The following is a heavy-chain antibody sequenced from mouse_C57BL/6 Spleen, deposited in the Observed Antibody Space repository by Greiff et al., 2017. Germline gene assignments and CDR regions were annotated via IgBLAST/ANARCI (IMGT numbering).Heavy chain of an antibody. CDR2: IDPSDSYT. CDR3: ARAGYEAWFAY. Sequence: VQLQQSGAELVMPGASVKLSCKASGYTFTSYWMHWVKQRPGQGLEWIGEIDPSDSYTNYNQKFKGKSTLTVDKSSSTAYMQLSSLTSEDSAVYYCARAGYEAWFAYWGQGTLVTVSA. V-gene: IGHV1-69*01. J-gene: IGHJ3*01. D-gene: IGHD2-2*01. CDR1: GYTFTSYW.